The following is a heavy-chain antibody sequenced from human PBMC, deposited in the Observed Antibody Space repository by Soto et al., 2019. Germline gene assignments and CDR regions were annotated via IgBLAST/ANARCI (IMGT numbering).Heavy chain of an antibody. CDR1: GGSISSSSYY. J-gene: IGHJ6*02. CDR3: ASEGYYGSGSYTSEDSYYYYGMDV. V-gene: IGHV4-39*01. Sequence: SETLSLTCTVSGGSISSSSYYWGWIRQPPGKGLEWIGSIYYSGSTYYNPSLKSRVTISVDTSKNQFSLKLSSVTAADTAVYYCASEGYYGSGSYTSEDSYYYYGMDVWGQGTTVTVSS. CDR2: IYYSGST. D-gene: IGHD3-10*01.